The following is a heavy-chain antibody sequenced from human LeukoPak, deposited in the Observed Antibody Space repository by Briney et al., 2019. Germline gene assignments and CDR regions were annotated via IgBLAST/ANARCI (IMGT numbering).Heavy chain of an antibody. Sequence: GGSLRLSCAASGFTFSSYGMHWVRQAPGKGLEWVAVIWYDGSNKYYADSVKGRFTISRDNSKNTLYLQMNSLRAEDTAVYYCAKGGDYLDYFDYWGQGTLVTVSS. J-gene: IGHJ4*02. V-gene: IGHV3-33*06. CDR1: GFTFSSYG. D-gene: IGHD3-10*01. CDR2: IWYDGSNK. CDR3: AKGGDYLDYFDY.